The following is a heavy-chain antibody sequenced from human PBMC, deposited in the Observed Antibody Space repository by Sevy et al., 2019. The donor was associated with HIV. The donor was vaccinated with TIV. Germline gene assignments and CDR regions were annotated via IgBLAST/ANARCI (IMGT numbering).Heavy chain of an antibody. CDR1: GFTFTDYW. CDR3: AREVGGFNWRPYYFDS. CDR2: IKQDESEK. Sequence: GGSLRLSCAASGFTFTDYWMSWVRQTPGKGLEGVATIKQDESEKYYVDSVKGRFAISGDNGKNSVSLQMNGLRVDDTALYYCAREVGGFNWRPYYFDSWGQGTLVTVSS. D-gene: IGHD3-16*01. V-gene: IGHV3-7*01. J-gene: IGHJ4*02.